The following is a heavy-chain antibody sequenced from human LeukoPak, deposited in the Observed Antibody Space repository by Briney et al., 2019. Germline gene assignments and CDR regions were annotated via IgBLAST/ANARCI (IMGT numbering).Heavy chain of an antibody. CDR1: GYSFTNYW. Sequence: RGESLKISCQGSGYSFTNYWIAWVRQMPGKGLECMGIIYPGDSDSRYSPSFQGQVTISADKSISTAYLQWSSLKASDTAMYYCARTTTSSGYSWFDPWGQGTLVTVSS. D-gene: IGHD2-2*01. V-gene: IGHV5-51*01. J-gene: IGHJ5*02. CDR3: ARTTTSSGYSWFDP. CDR2: IYPGDSDS.